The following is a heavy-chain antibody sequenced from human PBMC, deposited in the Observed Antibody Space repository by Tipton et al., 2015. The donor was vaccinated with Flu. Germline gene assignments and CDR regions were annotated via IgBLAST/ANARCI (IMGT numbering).Heavy chain of an antibody. J-gene: IGHJ4*02. CDR3: ARHTGDSVRGVIDY. D-gene: IGHD3-10*02. CDR2: IYHSGST. CDR1: GYSISSGYY. Sequence: TLSLTCAVSGYSISSGYYWGWVRQPPGKGLEWIGIIYHSGSTYYNTSLKSRLTMSVDTSKNQFSLKLSSVTAADTAVYYCARHTGDSVRGVIDYWGQGTLVTVSS. V-gene: IGHV4-38-2*01.